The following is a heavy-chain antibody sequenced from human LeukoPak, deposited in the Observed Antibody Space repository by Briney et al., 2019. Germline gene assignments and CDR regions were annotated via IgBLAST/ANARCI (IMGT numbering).Heavy chain of an antibody. Sequence: SETLSHTCAVYGGSFSGYYWSWIRQPPGKGLEWIGEINHSGSTNYNPSLKSRVTISVDTSKNQFSLKLSSVTAADTAVYYCAGAAAFDYWGLGTLVTVSS. CDR2: INHSGST. CDR1: GGSFSGYY. CDR3: AGAAAFDY. J-gene: IGHJ4*02. V-gene: IGHV4-34*01. D-gene: IGHD6-13*01.